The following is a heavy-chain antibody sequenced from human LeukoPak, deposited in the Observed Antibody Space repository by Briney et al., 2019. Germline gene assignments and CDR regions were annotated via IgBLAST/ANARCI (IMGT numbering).Heavy chain of an antibody. CDR1: GFTITNAW. Sequence: GSLRLSCAASGFTITNAWMNWVRQAPGKGLEWVSYISSSGSTIYYADSVKGRFTISRDNAKNSLYLQMNSLRAEDTAVYYCAELGITMIGGVWGKGTTVTISS. D-gene: IGHD3-10*02. CDR2: ISSSGSTI. V-gene: IGHV3-48*04. CDR3: AELGITMIGGV. J-gene: IGHJ6*04.